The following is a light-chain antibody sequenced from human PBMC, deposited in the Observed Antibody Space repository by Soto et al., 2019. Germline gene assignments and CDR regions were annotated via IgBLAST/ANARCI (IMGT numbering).Light chain of an antibody. CDR3: QQYDSFAVT. Sequence: DIQMTQSPSTLSASVGDTVTITCRASQRISGWLAWHQQKPGKAPKLLIYDASALKRGVPPRVSGSGSGTEFTRTISSLQPDDFATECCQQYDSFAVTVGQGTKVEIK. CDR1: QRISGW. V-gene: IGKV1-5*01. CDR2: DAS. J-gene: IGKJ1*01.